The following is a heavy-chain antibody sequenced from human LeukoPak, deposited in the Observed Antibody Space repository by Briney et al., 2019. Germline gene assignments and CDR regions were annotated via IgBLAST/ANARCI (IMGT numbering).Heavy chain of an antibody. V-gene: IGHV3-33*01. J-gene: IGHJ6*02. Sequence: GGSLRLSCAASGFTFSSYGMHWVRQAPGKGLEWVAVIWCDGSNKYYADSVKGRFTISRDNSKNTLYLQMSSLRAEDTAVYYCAREVPAAIPYYYYGMDVWGQGTTVTVSS. CDR1: GFTFSSYG. D-gene: IGHD2-2*02. CDR2: IWCDGSNK. CDR3: AREVPAAIPYYYYGMDV.